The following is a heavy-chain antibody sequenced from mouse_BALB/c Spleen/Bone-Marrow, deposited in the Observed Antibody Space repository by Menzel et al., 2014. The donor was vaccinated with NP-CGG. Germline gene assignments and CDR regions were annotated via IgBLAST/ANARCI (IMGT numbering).Heavy chain of an antibody. V-gene: IGHV3-6*02. CDR2: ISYDGSN. Sequence: EVQLQQSGPGLVKPSQSLSLTCSVTGYSITSAYYWNWIRQFPGNKLEWMGYISYDGSNNYNPSLKNRISITRDISKTQFFLKLNSVTSEDTATYYCAREGYGNYGRGNYFDYWGQGTTLTVSS. CDR1: GYSITSAYY. J-gene: IGHJ2*01. CDR3: AREGYGNYGRGNYFDY. D-gene: IGHD2-10*02.